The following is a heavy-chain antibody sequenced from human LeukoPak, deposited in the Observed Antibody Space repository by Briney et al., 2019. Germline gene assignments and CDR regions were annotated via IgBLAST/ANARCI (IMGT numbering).Heavy chain of an antibody. Sequence: PGGSLRLSCAASGFTFSNYWMSWVRQAPGKGLEWVANIKQDGSEKYYVDSVKGRFTISRGNAQNSLYLQMNSLRAEDTAVYYCARDPMVRGVRPDYWGQGTLVTVSS. CDR1: GFTFSNYW. CDR2: IKQDGSEK. J-gene: IGHJ4*02. CDR3: ARDPMVRGVRPDY. D-gene: IGHD3-10*01. V-gene: IGHV3-7*03.